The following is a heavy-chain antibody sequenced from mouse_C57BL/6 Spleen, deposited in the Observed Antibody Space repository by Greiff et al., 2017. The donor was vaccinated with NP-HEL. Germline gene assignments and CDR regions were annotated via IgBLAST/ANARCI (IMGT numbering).Heavy chain of an antibody. Sequence: VQLQQSGPELVKPGASVKISCKASGYAFSSSWMNWVKQRPGKGLEWIGRIYPGDGDTNYNGKFKGKATLTADKSSSTAYMQLSRLTSEDSAVYYCARSGYYYGNSYYAMDDWGQGTSVTVSS. D-gene: IGHD1-1*01. J-gene: IGHJ4*01. CDR1: GYAFSSSW. CDR3: ARSGYYYGNSYYAMDD. CDR2: IYPGDGDT. V-gene: IGHV1-82*01.